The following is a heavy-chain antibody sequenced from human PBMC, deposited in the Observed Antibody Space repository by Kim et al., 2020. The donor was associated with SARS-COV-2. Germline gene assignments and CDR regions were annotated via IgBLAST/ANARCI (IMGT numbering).Heavy chain of an antibody. Sequence: SETLSLTCTVSGGSITSYYWSWIRQPPGKGLELIGYIYYSGSTNYNPSLKSRATIILGTSQNQFSLKLNSVTAADTAVYYCARVGAMVQGVTRRNYYHYYGMDVWGQGTTVTVSS. D-gene: IGHD3-10*01. CDR2: IYYSGST. CDR1: GGSITSYY. V-gene: IGHV4-59*13. CDR3: ARVGAMVQGVTRRNYYHYYGMDV. J-gene: IGHJ6*02.